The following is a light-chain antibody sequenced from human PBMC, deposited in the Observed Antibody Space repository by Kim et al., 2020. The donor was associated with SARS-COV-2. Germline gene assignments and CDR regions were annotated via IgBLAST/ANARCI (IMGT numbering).Light chain of an antibody. Sequence: VSPGQTASITCSGDKLGDKYACWYQQKPGQAPVLVIYQGNKRPSGIPERFSGSNSGNTATLTISGTQAMDDADYYCQAWDSSTFYVFGTGTKVTVL. CDR2: QGN. V-gene: IGLV3-1*01. CDR1: KLGDKY. CDR3: QAWDSSTFYV. J-gene: IGLJ1*01.